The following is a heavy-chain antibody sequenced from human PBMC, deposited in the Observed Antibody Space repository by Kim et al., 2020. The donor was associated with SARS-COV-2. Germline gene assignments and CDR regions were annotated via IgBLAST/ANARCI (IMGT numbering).Heavy chain of an antibody. Sequence: GGSLRLSCAASGFTFSSYEMNWVRQAPGKGLEWVSYISSSGSPIYYADSVKGRFTISRDNAKNSLYLQMNSLRAEDTAVYYCARAPYITMVRGVNFYYYYYMDVWGKGTTVTVSS. V-gene: IGHV3-48*03. CDR2: ISSSGSPI. CDR3: ARAPYITMVRGVNFYYYYYMDV. CDR1: GFTFSSYE. J-gene: IGHJ6*03. D-gene: IGHD3-10*01.